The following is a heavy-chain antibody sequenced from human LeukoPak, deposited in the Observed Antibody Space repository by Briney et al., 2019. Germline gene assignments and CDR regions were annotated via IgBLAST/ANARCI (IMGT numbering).Heavy chain of an antibody. CDR3: ARDYSSGWYKGFDY. V-gene: IGHV3-23*01. CDR2: ISGSGNRT. CDR1: GLTFSGSA. Sequence: GGSLRLSCAASGLTFSGSAMSWVRQAPGKGLEWVSLISGSGNRTYYADSVKGRFTISRDNSKNTLYLQMNSLRAEDTAVYYCARDYSSGWYKGFDYWGQGTLVTVSS. J-gene: IGHJ4*02. D-gene: IGHD6-19*01.